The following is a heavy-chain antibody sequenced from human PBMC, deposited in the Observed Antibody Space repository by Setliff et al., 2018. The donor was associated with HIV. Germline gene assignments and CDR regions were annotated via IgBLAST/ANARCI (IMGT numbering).Heavy chain of an antibody. D-gene: IGHD3-22*01. Sequence: PSETLSLTCTVSGGSMRGYYWSWIRQPAGKGLEWIGRVYISGSTNYNPSLESRVTMSLDNSKNQFSLKLSSVTAADTAVYYCARDRWTITMTVFDLWGRGTLVTVSS. J-gene: IGHJ2*01. CDR3: ARDRWTITMTVFDL. V-gene: IGHV4-4*07. CDR2: VYISGST. CDR1: GGSMRGYY.